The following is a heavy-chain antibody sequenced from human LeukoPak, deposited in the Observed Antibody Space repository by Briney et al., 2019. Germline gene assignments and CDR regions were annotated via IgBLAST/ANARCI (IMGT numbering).Heavy chain of an antibody. CDR3: AFSRYSLQGSYYYMDV. D-gene: IGHD2-15*01. V-gene: IGHV1-18*01. Sequence: GASVKVSCKASGYTFTSYGISWVRQAPGQGLEWMGWISAYNGNTNYAQKLQGRVTMTTDTSTSTAYMELRSLRSDDTAVYYCAFSRYSLQGSYYYMDVWGKGTTVTVSS. CDR2: ISAYNGNT. J-gene: IGHJ6*03. CDR1: GYTFTSYG.